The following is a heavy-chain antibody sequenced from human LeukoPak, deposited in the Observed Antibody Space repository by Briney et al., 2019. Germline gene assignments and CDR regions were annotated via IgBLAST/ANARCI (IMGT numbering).Heavy chain of an antibody. CDR2: INHSGST. CDR3: ARGPGIVVVPAASRAFDI. D-gene: IGHD2-2*01. Sequence: SETLSLTCAVYGGSFSGYYWSWIRQPPGKGLEWIGEINHSGSTNYNPCLKSRVTISVDTSKNQFSLKLSSVTAADTAVYYCARGPGIVVVPAASRAFDIWGQGTMVTVSS. J-gene: IGHJ3*02. CDR1: GGSFSGYY. V-gene: IGHV4-34*01.